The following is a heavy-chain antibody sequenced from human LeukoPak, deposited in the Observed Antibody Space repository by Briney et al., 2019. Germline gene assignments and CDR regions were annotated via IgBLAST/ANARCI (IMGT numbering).Heavy chain of an antibody. CDR3: AKANYYDSSGYYENLDY. CDR2: ISRSGGST. D-gene: IGHD3-22*01. Sequence: GGSLRLSCAASGFTFSNAWMSWVRQAPGKGLEWVSAISRSGGSTYYADSVKGRFTISRDNSKNTLYLHINSLRAEDTAVYYCAKANYYDSSGYYENLDYWGQGTLVTVS. CDR1: GFTFSNAW. J-gene: IGHJ4*02. V-gene: IGHV3-23*01.